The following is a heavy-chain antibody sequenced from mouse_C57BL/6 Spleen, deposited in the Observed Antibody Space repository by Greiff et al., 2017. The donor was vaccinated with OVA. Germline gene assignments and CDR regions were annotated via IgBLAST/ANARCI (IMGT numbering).Heavy chain of an antibody. CDR1: GYTFTDYN. V-gene: IGHV1-18*01. CDR3: ARKKVIATVVAMDY. J-gene: IGHJ4*01. Sequence: EVQLQQSGPELVKPGASVKIPCKASGYTFTDYNMDWVKQSHGKSLEWIGDINPNNGGTIYNQKFKGKATLTVDKSSSTAYMELRSLTSEDTAVYYCARKKVIATVVAMDYWGQGTSVTVSS. CDR2: INPNNGGT. D-gene: IGHD1-1*01.